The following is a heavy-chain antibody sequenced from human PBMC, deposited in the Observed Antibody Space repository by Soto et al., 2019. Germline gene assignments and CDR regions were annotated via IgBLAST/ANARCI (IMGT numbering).Heavy chain of an antibody. CDR1: GFSFSSHG. J-gene: IGHJ1*01. Sequence: TGGSLRLSCSASGFSFSSHGMHWIRQAPGKGLDFVSAIFSDGGSTFYADSVKGRFTISRDNSKKTLYLQMSRLRPEDTAIYYCVRCNYGYDYWGQGTQVTVSS. CDR2: IFSDGGST. V-gene: IGHV3-64D*08. CDR3: VRCNYGYDY. D-gene: IGHD5-18*01.